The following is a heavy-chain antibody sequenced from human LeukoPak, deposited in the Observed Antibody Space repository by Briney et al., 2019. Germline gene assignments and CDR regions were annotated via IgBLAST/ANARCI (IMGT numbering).Heavy chain of an antibody. CDR1: GFTFSSSA. Sequence: GGSLRLSCAASGFTFSSSAMNWVRQAPGKGLEWVSAISRSGGSTHYADSVKGRFTISRDNSKNTLFLQMNSLRAEDTAVYYCAKDGKTRNWNYYQAKPVYWGQGTLVTVSS. CDR3: AKDGKTRNWNYYQAKPVY. CDR2: ISRSGGST. J-gene: IGHJ4*02. D-gene: IGHD1-7*01. V-gene: IGHV3-23*01.